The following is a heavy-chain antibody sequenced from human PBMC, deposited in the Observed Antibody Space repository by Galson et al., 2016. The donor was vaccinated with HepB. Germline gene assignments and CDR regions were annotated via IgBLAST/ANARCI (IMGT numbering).Heavy chain of an antibody. J-gene: IGHJ6*02. V-gene: IGHV4-59*01. CDR3: ARDDSGGWYGFHYGMDV. CDR2: IYYSWRT. Sequence: SETLSLTCTVSGASISGYYLSWIRQPPGKGLEWIGYIYYSWRTNYNPSLKSRVTISVDTSKNQFSLKLSSVTAADTAVYYCARDDSGGWYGFHYGMDVWGQGTTVTVSS. D-gene: IGHD6-19*01. CDR1: GASISGYY.